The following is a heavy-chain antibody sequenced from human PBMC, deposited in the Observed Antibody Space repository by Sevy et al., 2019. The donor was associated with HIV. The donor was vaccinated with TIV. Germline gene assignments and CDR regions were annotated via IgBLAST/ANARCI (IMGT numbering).Heavy chain of an antibody. CDR2: ITSTGHTI. Sequence: GGSLRLSCAASGFPFTSYSMNWVRQAPGKGLEWISYITSTGHTIFYADSVKGRFTISRDNAKNSLYLQMNSLRADDTAVYYCATMDPSPAYFDYWGQGTLVTVSS. CDR3: ATMDPSPAYFDY. J-gene: IGHJ4*02. CDR1: GFPFTSYS. V-gene: IGHV3-48*01.